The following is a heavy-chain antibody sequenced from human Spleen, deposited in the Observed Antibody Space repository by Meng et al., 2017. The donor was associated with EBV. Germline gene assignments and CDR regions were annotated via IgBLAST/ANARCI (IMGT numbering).Heavy chain of an antibody. CDR2: IYHSGST. J-gene: IGHJ4*02. Sequence: VLRKERGQELGKPSVNLCLLLTVSVGSIRRRNCWHGVRQPPGKGLVWIGEIYHSGSTTYNPYLKSRVTISIPKSKNQFSLKLTSVTAADTAVYFCARGRFTIAEPTAFDSWGQGALVTVSS. CDR3: ARGRFTIAEPTAFDS. D-gene: IGHD6-13*01. V-gene: IGHV4-4*02. CDR1: VGSIRRRNC.